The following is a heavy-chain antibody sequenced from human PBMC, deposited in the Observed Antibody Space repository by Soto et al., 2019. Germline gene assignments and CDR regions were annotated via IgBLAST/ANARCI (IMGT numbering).Heavy chain of an antibody. CDR3: AKDIGDYGSGIAQYAFDI. V-gene: IGHV3-9*01. D-gene: IGHD3-10*01. J-gene: IGHJ3*02. CDR1: GFTFDDYA. Sequence: EVQLVESGGGLVQPGRSLRLSCAASGFTFDDYAMHWVRQAPGKGLEWVSGISWNSGSIGYAGSVKGRFTISRDNAKNSLDLQMNSLRAEDTALYYCAKDIGDYGSGIAQYAFDIWGQGTMVTVSS. CDR2: ISWNSGSI.